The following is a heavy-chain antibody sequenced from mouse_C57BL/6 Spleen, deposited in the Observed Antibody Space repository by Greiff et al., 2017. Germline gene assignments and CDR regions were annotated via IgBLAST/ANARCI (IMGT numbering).Heavy chain of an antibody. J-gene: IGHJ1*03. CDR2: INPNNGGT. CDR1: GYTFTDYN. CDR3: ARLNGAITTVAYFDV. V-gene: IGHV1-22*01. Sequence: VQLQQSGPELVKPGASVKMSCKASGYTFTDYNMHWVKQSHGKSLEWIGYINPNNGGTSYNQKFKGKATLTVNKSSSTAYMELRSLTSEDSAVYYGARLNGAITTVAYFDVWGTGTTVTVSS. D-gene: IGHD1-1*01.